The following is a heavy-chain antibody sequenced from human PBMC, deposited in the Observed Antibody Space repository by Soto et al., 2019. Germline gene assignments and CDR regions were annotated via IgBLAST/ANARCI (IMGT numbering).Heavy chain of an antibody. CDR2: MNPNSGNT. CDR1: GYTFTSYD. Sequence: ASVKVSCKASGYTFTSYDINWVRQATGQGLEWMGWMNPNSGNTGYAQKFQGRVTMTRNTSISTAYMGLSSLRSEDTAVYYCARGTLHYDFWSGYESRFFDYWGQGTLVTVSS. CDR3: ARGTLHYDFWSGYESRFFDY. J-gene: IGHJ4*02. V-gene: IGHV1-8*01. D-gene: IGHD3-3*01.